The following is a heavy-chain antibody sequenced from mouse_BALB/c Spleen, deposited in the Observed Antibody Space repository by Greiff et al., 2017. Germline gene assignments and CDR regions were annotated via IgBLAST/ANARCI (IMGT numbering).Heavy chain of an antibody. Sequence: QVQLKEPGAELVKPGAPVKLSCKASGYTFTSYWMNWVKRRPGRGLEWIGRIDPSDSETHYNQKFKDKATLTVDKSSSTAYIQLSSLTSEDSAVYYCAREGRRAMDYWGQGTSVTVSS. CDR1: GYTFTSYW. V-gene: IGHV1-69*02. J-gene: IGHJ4*01. CDR2: IDPSDSET. CDR3: AREGRRAMDY.